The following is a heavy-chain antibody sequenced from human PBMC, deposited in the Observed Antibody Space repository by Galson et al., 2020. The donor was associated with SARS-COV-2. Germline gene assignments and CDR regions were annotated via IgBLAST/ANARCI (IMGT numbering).Heavy chain of an antibody. V-gene: IGHV4-28*01. CDR3: ARSVGHYYDSSGYHPFDY. CDR2: IYFTGST. Sequence: ASETLSLTCAVSGYSISSADWWAWIRQPPGKGLEWIGYIYFTGSTYYNPSLKSRVTMSVDTSKNQFSLNLTSVTAVDTAVYYCARSVGHYYDSSGYHPFDYWGQGTLVTVSS. J-gene: IGHJ4*02. D-gene: IGHD3-22*01. CDR1: GYSISSADW.